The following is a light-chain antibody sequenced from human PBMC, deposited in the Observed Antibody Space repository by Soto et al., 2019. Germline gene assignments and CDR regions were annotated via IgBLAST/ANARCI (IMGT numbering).Light chain of an antibody. J-gene: IGKJ1*01. CDR3: QKYGSSPPKT. Sequence: EIVLTQSPATLSLSPGERATLSCRASQSVGRDYLAWYQQKPGQAPRLLIYGASSRATGIPDRFSGSGSGTDFTLTISSLEPEDFAVYYCQKYGSSPPKTFGQGTKVDIK. V-gene: IGKV3-20*01. CDR1: QSVGRDY. CDR2: GAS.